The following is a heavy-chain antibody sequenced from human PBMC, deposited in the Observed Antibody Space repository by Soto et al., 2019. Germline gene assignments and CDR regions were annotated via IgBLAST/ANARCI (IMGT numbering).Heavy chain of an antibody. CDR3: AKEPKYYYDSSGYYPGS. CDR1: GFTFSSYG. J-gene: IGHJ5*02. CDR2: ISYDGSNK. D-gene: IGHD3-22*01. V-gene: IGHV3-30*18. Sequence: GGSLRLSGAASGFTFSSYGMHWVRQAPGKRLEWVAVISYDGSNKYYAYSVKGRFTISRDNSKNTLYRQMNSRRAEDTAVYYCAKEPKYYYDSSGYYPGSWGQGTLVTVSS.